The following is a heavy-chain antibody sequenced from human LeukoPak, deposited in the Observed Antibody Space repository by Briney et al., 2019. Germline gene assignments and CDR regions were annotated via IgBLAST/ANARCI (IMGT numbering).Heavy chain of an antibody. CDR3: GRAQEVDY. Sequence: GGSLRPSCAASGLTFSSYWMSWVRQAPGKGLEWVANIKQDGSEKYYVDSVKGRFTISRDNAKNSLYLQMKTLRVEDTAVYYCGRAQEVDYWGQGTLVTVSS. J-gene: IGHJ4*02. CDR2: IKQDGSEK. CDR1: GLTFSSYW. V-gene: IGHV3-7*01.